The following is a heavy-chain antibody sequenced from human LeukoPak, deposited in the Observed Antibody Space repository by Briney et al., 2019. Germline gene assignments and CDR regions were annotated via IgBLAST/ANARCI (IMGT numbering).Heavy chain of an antibody. J-gene: IGHJ4*02. CDR3: ARLYSGSYYERDY. Sequence: PSETLSLTCTVSGDSISSDIYSWGWIRQPPGKGLEWIGTIYYGGSTYYNPSLKSRVTISVYTSKTQFSLNLSSVTAADTAVYYCARLYSGSYYERDYWGQGTLVTVSS. V-gene: IGHV4-39*01. CDR2: IYYGGST. CDR1: GDSISSDIYS. D-gene: IGHD1-26*01.